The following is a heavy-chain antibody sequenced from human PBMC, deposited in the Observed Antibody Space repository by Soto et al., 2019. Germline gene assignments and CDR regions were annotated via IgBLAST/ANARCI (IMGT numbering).Heavy chain of an antibody. D-gene: IGHD2-2*01. CDR2: INPNSGGT. Sequence: ASVKVSCKASGYTFPGYYMHWVRQAPGQGLEWMGWINPNSGGTNYAQNFQGWVTMTRDTSISTAYMELSRLRSDDTAVYYCARTHCSSTRCYVGSWDYWGQGTLVTAPQ. CDR3: ARTHCSSTRCYVGSWDY. CDR1: GYTFPGYY. V-gene: IGHV1-2*04. J-gene: IGHJ4*02.